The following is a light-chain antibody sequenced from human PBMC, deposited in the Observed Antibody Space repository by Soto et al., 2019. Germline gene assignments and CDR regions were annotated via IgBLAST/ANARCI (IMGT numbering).Light chain of an antibody. CDR2: GAS. J-gene: IGKJ1*01. V-gene: IGKV3-20*01. Sequence: EMVMTQSPATLSVSPGERATLSCRASQSVTSNLAWYQQRPGQAPRLLIFGASRRATGIPDRFSGSGSGTNFTLTISRLEPEDFAVYYCQQYGKLPRTFGQGTKVDIK. CDR1: QSVTSN. CDR3: QQYGKLPRT.